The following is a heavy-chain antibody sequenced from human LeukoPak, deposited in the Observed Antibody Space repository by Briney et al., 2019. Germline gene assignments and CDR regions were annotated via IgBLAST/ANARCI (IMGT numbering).Heavy chain of an antibody. CDR3: ARDLPAWYSSSSWDGMDV. J-gene: IGHJ6*02. CDR2: IYYSGST. V-gene: IGHV4-59*01. CDR1: GGSISSYY. D-gene: IGHD6-6*01. Sequence: PSETLSLTCTVSGGSISSYYWSWIRQPPGKGLEWIGYIYYSGSTNYNPSLKSRVTISVDTSKNQFSLKLSSVTAADTAVYYCARDLPAWYSSSSWDGMDVWGQGTTVTVSS.